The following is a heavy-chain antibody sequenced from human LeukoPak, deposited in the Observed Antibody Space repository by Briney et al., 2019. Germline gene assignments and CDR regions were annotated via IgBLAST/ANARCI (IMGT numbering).Heavy chain of an antibody. V-gene: IGHV4-34*01. CDR3: ARGKGGIRMILMIVTAVEFYFDS. J-gene: IGHJ4*02. Sequence: SETLSLTCAVYGGSFSDYDWTWIRQPPGKGLEWIGEINHSGNTKYNPSLKSRVTISLDTSKNQFSLNLSSVTAADTAVYYCARGKGGIRMILMIVTAVEFYFDSWGQGTLVTVSS. D-gene: IGHD3-22*01. CDR2: INHSGNT. CDR1: GGSFSDYD.